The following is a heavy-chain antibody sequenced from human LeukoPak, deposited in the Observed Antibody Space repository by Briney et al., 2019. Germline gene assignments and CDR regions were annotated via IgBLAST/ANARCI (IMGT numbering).Heavy chain of an antibody. V-gene: IGHV1-2*02. D-gene: IGHD2-8*01. CDR1: GYTFAAYY. J-gene: IGHJ4*02. CDR3: ATSVLTIAY. CDR2: INPNSGYT. Sequence: ASVKVSCKASGYTFAAYYIHWVRQAPGQGLEWMGWINPNSGYTNYAQQFQGRVTLTRDTSISTAYMDLSRRRFDDTAVYYCATSVLTIAYWGQGTLVTVSS.